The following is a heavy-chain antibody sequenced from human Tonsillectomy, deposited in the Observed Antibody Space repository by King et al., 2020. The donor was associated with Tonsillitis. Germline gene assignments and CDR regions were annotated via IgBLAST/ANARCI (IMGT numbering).Heavy chain of an antibody. CDR3: TTDQGYGSGGYPIDY. Sequence: VQLVESGGGLVKPGGSLRLSCAASGFTFSNAWMSLVRQAPGKGLEWVGRIKSKTDGGPTDYAAPVKGRFTISRDDSKNTRYLQMNSLKTEDTAVYYCTTDQGYGSGGYPIDYWGQGTLVTFSS. D-gene: IGHD3-10*01. J-gene: IGHJ4*02. CDR1: GFTFSNAW. V-gene: IGHV3-15*01. CDR2: IKSKTDGGPT.